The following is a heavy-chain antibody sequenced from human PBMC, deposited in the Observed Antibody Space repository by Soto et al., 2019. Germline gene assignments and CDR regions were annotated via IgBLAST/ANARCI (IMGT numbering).Heavy chain of an antibody. D-gene: IGHD3-22*01. CDR1: GFTFSSYA. V-gene: IGHV3-23*01. CDR3: AKGGVYYDSSGYYFSYRRDDAFDI. Sequence: PGGSLRLSCAASGFTFSSYAMSWVRQAPGKGLEWVSAISGSGGSTYYADSVKGRFTISRDNSKNTLYLQMNSLRAEDTAVYYCAKGGVYYDSSGYYFSYRRDDAFDIWGQGTMVTVSS. J-gene: IGHJ3*02. CDR2: ISGSGGST.